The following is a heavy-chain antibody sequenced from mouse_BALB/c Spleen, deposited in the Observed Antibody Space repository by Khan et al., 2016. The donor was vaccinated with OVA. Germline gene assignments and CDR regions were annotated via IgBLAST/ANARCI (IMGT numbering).Heavy chain of an antibody. CDR1: GFSLTTYG. CDR3: ARWFDGYSSLYAMDY. D-gene: IGHD2-3*01. V-gene: IGHV2-6*02. J-gene: IGHJ4*01. CDR2: IWSDGST. Sequence: QVQLKQSGPGLVAPSQSLSITCTVSGFSLTTYGVHWVRQPPGKGLEWLVVIWSDGSTNYNSVLKSRLSISKDNSKSQVFLKMNSLQTDDTAMYYCARWFDGYSSLYAMDYWGQRTSVTVSS.